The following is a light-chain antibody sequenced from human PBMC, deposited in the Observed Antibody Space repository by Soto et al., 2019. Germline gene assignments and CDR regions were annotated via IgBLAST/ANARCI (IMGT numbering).Light chain of an antibody. CDR1: SEDVGGYNY. CDR2: EVI. Sequence: QSALTQPASVSGSPGQSITISCSGTSEDVGGYNYVSWYQHHPGKAPKLMIYEVINRPSGLSNRFSGSKSGKTASLTISGLQAEDEGTYYCCSYAGSSPLYVFGTGTKVTVL. V-gene: IGLV2-14*01. J-gene: IGLJ1*01. CDR3: CSYAGSSPLYV.